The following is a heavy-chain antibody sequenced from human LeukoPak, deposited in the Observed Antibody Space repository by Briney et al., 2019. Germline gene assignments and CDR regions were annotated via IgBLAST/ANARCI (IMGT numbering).Heavy chain of an antibody. J-gene: IGHJ4*02. V-gene: IGHV1-3*01. Sequence: GASVKVSCKASGYTFITYVMHWVRQAPGQRLEWMGWLNAGNGLTKYSQKFQGTVTITRDTSACTAYMELSSLRSEDTAVYYCATSRNSARGIDYWGQGTLVTVSS. CDR1: GYTFITYV. CDR2: LNAGNGLT. D-gene: IGHD2-15*01. CDR3: ATSRNSARGIDY.